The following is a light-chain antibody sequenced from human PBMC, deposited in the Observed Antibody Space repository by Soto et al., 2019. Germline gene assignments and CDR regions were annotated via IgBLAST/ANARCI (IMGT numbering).Light chain of an antibody. CDR3: LQDHGFPLT. CDR2: AAS. J-gene: IGKJ4*01. Sequence: AIQKTQSPSSLSASVGDRVTITCRANQEIREDLGWYQQKPGKAPKLLIYAASSLQSEVPSRFSGSGSGTDFTLTISSLQPEAFVTYFCLQDHGFPLTFGGGTKVEIK. CDR1: QEIRED. V-gene: IGKV1-6*01.